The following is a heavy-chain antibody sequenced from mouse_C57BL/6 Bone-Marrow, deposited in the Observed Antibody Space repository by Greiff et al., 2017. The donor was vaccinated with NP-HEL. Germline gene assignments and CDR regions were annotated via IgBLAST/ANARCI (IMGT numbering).Heavy chain of an antibody. Sequence: VQLQQSGPELVKPGASVKIPCKASGYTFTDYNMDWVKQSHGKSLEWIGDINPNNGGTIYNQKFKGKATLTVDKSSSTAYMELRSLTSEDTAVYYCARSITTVLGDFDYWGQGTTLTVSS. CDR2: INPNNGGT. V-gene: IGHV1-18*01. CDR1: GYTFTDYN. J-gene: IGHJ2*01. D-gene: IGHD1-1*01. CDR3: ARSITTVLGDFDY.